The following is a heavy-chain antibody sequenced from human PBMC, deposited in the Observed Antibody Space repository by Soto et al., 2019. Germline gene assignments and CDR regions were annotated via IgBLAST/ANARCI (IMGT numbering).Heavy chain of an antibody. J-gene: IGHJ4*02. D-gene: IGHD6-13*01. CDR1: GFTFTDYA. CDR2: ISGIGGST. CDR3: ARGSSGYISSWYYFDY. Sequence: GGSLRLSCAASGFTFTDYALSWVRQAPGRGLEWVATISGIGGSTYLADSVKGRLSISRDNSKNTVSLLMNSLRAEDTAVYFCARGSSGYISSWYYFDYWGRGTLVTVSS. V-gene: IGHV3-23*01.